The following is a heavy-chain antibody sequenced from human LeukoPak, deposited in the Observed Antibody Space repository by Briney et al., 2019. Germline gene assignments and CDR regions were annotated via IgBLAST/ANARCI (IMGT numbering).Heavy chain of an antibody. D-gene: IGHD6-6*01. Sequence: GGSLRLSCAASGFTFSNAWMSWVRQAPGKGLEWVSAISGSGGSTYYADSVKGRFTISRDNSKNTLYLQMNSLRAEDTAVYFCAPYSSSSGWLDPWGQGTLVTVSS. CDR2: ISGSGGST. CDR1: GFTFSNAW. J-gene: IGHJ5*02. V-gene: IGHV3-23*01. CDR3: APYSSSSGWLDP.